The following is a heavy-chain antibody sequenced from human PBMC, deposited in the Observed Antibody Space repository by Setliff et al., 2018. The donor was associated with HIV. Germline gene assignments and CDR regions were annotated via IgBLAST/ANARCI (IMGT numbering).Heavy chain of an antibody. Sequence: SETLSLTCTVSGGSISSYYWSWIRQPAGKGLEWIGRIYTSGSTKYNPSLKSRVTMSVDTSKNQFSLKLSSVTAADTAVYYCAREWYYGSGSYWASYYYYYYYMDVWGKGTMVTVSS. D-gene: IGHD3-10*01. V-gene: IGHV4-4*07. CDR1: GGSISSYY. J-gene: IGHJ6*03. CDR2: IYTSGST. CDR3: AREWYYGSGSYWASYYYYYYYMDV.